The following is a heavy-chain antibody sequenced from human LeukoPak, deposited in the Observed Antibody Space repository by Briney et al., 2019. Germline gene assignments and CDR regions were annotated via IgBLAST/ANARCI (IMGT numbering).Heavy chain of an antibody. CDR3: ARVVPAAMNASGWYDY. J-gene: IGHJ4*02. Sequence: SETLSLTCTVSGGSISSYYWSWIRQPPGKGLEWIGYIYYSGSTNHNPSLKSRVTIPVDTSKNQFSLKLSSVTAADTAVYYCARVVPAAMNASGWYDYWGQGTLVTVSS. CDR2: IYYSGST. CDR1: GGSISSYY. D-gene: IGHD2-2*01. V-gene: IGHV4-59*01.